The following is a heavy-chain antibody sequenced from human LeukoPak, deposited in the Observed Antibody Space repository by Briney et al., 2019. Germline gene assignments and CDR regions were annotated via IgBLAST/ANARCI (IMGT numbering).Heavy chain of an antibody. CDR3: ARDLYSSRWYLIGSLGWFDP. CDR2: TYYRSKWYN. D-gene: IGHD6-13*01. Sequence: SQTLSHTCAISGDSVSSNSAAWNWIRQSPSRGLEWLGRTYYRSKWYNDYAVSVKSRITINPDTSKNQFSLQLNSVTPEDTAVYYCARDLYSSRWYLIGSLGWFDPWGQGTLVTVSS. CDR1: GDSVSSNSAA. J-gene: IGHJ5*02. V-gene: IGHV6-1*01.